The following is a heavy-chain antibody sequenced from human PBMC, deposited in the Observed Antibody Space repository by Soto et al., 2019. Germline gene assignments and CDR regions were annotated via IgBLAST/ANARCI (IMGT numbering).Heavy chain of an antibody. Sequence: TLSLTCAVSGGSIRTFDYSWSWIRQAPGRGLEWIGSIYQSGRTYYIPSLKSRATMSLDKSKNQFSLKITSAVAADTARYYCARERKIVGVAPGGGVDGWGQGTTVTLAS. J-gene: IGHJ6*02. CDR1: GGSIRTFDYS. CDR2: IYQSGRT. CDR3: ARERKIVGVAPGGGVDG. D-gene: IGHD3-3*01. V-gene: IGHV4-30-2*01.